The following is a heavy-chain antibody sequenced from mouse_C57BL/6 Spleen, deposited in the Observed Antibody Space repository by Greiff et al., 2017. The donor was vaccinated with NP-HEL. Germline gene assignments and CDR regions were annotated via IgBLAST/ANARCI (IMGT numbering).Heavy chain of an antibody. Sequence: QVQLQQSGPELVKPGASVKISCKASGYAFSSSWMNWVKQRPGKGLEWIGRIYPGDGDTNYNGKFKGKATLTADKSSSTAYMQLSSLTSEDSAVYFCARWPVVATDYAMDYWGQGTSVTVSS. V-gene: IGHV1-82*01. D-gene: IGHD1-1*01. CDR3: ARWPVVATDYAMDY. CDR2: IYPGDGDT. CDR1: GYAFSSSW. J-gene: IGHJ4*01.